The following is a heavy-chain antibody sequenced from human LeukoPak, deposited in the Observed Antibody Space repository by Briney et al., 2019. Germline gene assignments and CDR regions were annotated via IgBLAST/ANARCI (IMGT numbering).Heavy chain of an antibody. CDR3: ARGYYDSSGYSNPFDP. CDR1: GGSISSGGYY. J-gene: IGHJ5*02. Sequence: SETLSLTCTVSGGSISSGGYYWSWIRQHPGKGLEWIGYIYYSGSTYYNPSLKSRVTISVDTSKNQFSLKLSAVTAADTAVYYCARGYYDSSGYSNPFDPWGQGTLVTVSS. V-gene: IGHV4-31*03. D-gene: IGHD3-22*01. CDR2: IYYSGST.